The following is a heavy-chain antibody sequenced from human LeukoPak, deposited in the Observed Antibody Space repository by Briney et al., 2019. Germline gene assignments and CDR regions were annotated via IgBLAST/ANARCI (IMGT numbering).Heavy chain of an antibody. CDR1: GFTFDGYV. D-gene: IGHD3-3*01. CDR2: MNANGAST. J-gene: IGHJ4*02. Sequence: GGSLRLSCVASGFTFDGYVMSWVRQAPEKGLEGVSSMNANGASTAYVDSVKGRFTISRDNAKNSLYLQRNSLIAEDTALYSCVRSDFWSGAKGGEYWGQGTQVTV. V-gene: IGHV3-20*04. CDR3: VRSDFWSGAKGGEY.